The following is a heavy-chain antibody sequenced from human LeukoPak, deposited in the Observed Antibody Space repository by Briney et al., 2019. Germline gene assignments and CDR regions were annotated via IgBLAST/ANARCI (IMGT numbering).Heavy chain of an antibody. J-gene: IGHJ3*02. CDR2: IWYDGSNK. D-gene: IGHD2-15*01. CDR1: GFTFSSYG. CDR3: ATSPDIVVVVPRVAFDI. V-gene: IGHV3-33*01. Sequence: GGSLRLSCAASGFTFSSYGMHWVRQAPGKGLEWVAVIWYDGSNKYYADSVKGRFTISRDNSKSTLYLQMNSLRAEDTAVYYCATSPDIVVVVPRVAFDIWGQGTMVTVSS.